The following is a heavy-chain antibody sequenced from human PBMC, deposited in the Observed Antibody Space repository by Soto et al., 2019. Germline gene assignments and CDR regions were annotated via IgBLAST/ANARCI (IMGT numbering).Heavy chain of an antibody. D-gene: IGHD1-1*01. J-gene: IGHJ5*02. CDR1: GYTFTSYG. Sequence: GASVTVSCKASGYTFTSYGISWVRQAPGQGLEWMGWISAYNGNTNYAKKPQGRVTMTTDTSTSTAYMELRSLRSDDTAVYYCARVGYWYNWNVTPLRWFDPWGQGTLVTVSS. V-gene: IGHV1-18*01. CDR2: ISAYNGNT. CDR3: ARVGYWYNWNVTPLRWFDP.